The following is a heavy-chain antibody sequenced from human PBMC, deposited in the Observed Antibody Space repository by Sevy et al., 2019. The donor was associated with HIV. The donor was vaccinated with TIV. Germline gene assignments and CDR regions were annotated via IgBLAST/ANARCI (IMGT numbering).Heavy chain of an antibody. D-gene: IGHD2-21*02. V-gene: IGHV4-59*12. CDR2: IHYTGST. Sequence: ETLSLTCSVSYGPISAYYWNWIRQSPGKGLEWIGSIHYTGSTDYNPSLKSRVTMSLDPSKNQFSLQLKSVTAADTALYYWARAPPVRSGDDSLNWFDPWGQGTLVTVSS. CDR1: YGPISAYY. J-gene: IGHJ5*02. CDR3: ARAPPVRSGDDSLNWFDP.